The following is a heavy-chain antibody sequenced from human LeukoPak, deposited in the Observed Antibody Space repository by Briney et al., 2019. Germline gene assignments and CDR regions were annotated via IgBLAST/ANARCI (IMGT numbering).Heavy chain of an antibody. V-gene: IGHV4-34*01. D-gene: IGHD2-2*02. CDR3: ARVRQKVPAAIPISYFDY. CDR2: INHSGST. CDR1: XXXFSGYY. J-gene: IGHJ4*02. Sequence: PSETXSLTXAXXXXXFSGYYWSWIRXPPGKWLELIGEINHSGSTNYNPSLKSRVTISVDTSKNQFSLKLSSVTAADTAVYYCARVRQKVPAAIPISYFDYWGQGTLVTVSS.